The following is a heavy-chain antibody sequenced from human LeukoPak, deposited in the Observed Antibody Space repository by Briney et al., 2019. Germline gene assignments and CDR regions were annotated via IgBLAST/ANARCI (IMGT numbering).Heavy chain of an antibody. V-gene: IGHV4-39*01. Sequence: SETLSLTCTVSGGSISSSSYYWGWIRQPPGKGLEWIGSNYYSGSTYYNPSLKSRVTISVDTSKNQFSLKLSSVTAADTAVYYCARHLNSFHYGDPKGVRFDPWGQGTLVTVSS. CDR2: NYYSGST. CDR3: ARHLNSFHYGDPKGVRFDP. J-gene: IGHJ5*02. CDR1: GGSISSSSYY. D-gene: IGHD4-17*01.